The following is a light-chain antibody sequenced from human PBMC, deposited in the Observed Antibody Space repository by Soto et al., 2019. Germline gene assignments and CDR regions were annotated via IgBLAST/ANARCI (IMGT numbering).Light chain of an antibody. V-gene: IGKV4-1*01. J-gene: IGKJ5*01. CDR3: EQYYTSVVT. CDR2: WAS. Sequence: DIVMTQSPDSLAVSLGERATINCKSSQSILSSSNNKNSLAWFQQQPGQPPKLLIYWASTRESGVPARFSGSSSGTDFTLAICSLQAEGVAVDYCEQYYTSVVTFGQGTRLEIK. CDR1: QSILSSSNNKNS.